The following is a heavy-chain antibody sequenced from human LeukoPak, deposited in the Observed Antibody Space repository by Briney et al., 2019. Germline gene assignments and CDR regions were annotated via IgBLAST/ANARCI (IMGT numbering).Heavy chain of an antibody. D-gene: IGHD3-10*01. CDR3: ARSVRITMVNWFDP. CDR2: MNPNSGNT. CDR1: GYTFTSYD. Sequence: ASVKVSCKASGYTFTSYDINWVRQATGQGLEWMGWMNPNSGNTGYAQKFQGRVTMTRNTSISTAYMELSSLRSEDTAVYYCARSVRITMVNWFDPWGQGTLVTVSS. J-gene: IGHJ5*02. V-gene: IGHV1-8*01.